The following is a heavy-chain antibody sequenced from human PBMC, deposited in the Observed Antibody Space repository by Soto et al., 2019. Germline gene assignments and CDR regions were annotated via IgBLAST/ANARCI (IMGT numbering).Heavy chain of an antibody. V-gene: IGHV5-51*01. Sequence: GESLKISCEGSGYTFTNYWIGWVRQMPGKGLEWMGIIYPGDSDTKYNPSFQGQVTISADKSITTTYLQWSSLKASDTAIYYCAASIFYYGMDVWGQGTTVTVSS. CDR1: GYTFTNYW. CDR3: AASIFYYGMDV. J-gene: IGHJ6*02. CDR2: IYPGDSDT.